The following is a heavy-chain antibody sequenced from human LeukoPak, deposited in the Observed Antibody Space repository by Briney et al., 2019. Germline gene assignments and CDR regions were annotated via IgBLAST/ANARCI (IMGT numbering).Heavy chain of an antibody. D-gene: IGHD6-13*01. CDR1: GFTFSSYW. J-gene: IGHJ4*02. Sequence: GGSLRLSCAASGFTFSSYWMSWVCQAPGKGLEWVANINQDGSEKYYVDSVKGRFTISRDNAKNSLSLQMNSLRAEDTALYFCARDENYSSDYWGQGTLVTVSS. CDR3: ARDENYSSDY. CDR2: INQDGSEK. V-gene: IGHV3-7*04.